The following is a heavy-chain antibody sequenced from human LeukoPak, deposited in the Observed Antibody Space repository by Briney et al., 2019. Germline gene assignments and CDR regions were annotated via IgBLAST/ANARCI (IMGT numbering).Heavy chain of an antibody. J-gene: IGHJ4*02. CDR2: IIPIFGTA. V-gene: IGHV1-69*13. CDR3: AFGYSSGWPFDY. Sequence: SVKVSCKASGGTFSSYAISWVRQAPGQGLEWMGGIIPIFGTANYAQRFQGRVTITADESTSTAYMELSSLRSEDTAVYYCAFGYSSGWPFDYWGQGTLVTVSS. D-gene: IGHD6-19*01. CDR1: GGTFSSYA.